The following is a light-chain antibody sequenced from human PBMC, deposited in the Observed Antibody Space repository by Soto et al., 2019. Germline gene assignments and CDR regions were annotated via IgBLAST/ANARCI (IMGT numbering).Light chain of an antibody. CDR3: QQYDNSVWT. Sequence: EIVLTQSPGALSLSPGERATLSCRASQSVSNNYLAWYQQKPGQAPRLLIYGASNRATGIPDRFSGSGSGTDFTLTISRLEPEDLAVYYCQQYDNSVWTFGQGTKVDI. J-gene: IGKJ1*01. CDR2: GAS. CDR1: QSVSNNY. V-gene: IGKV3-20*01.